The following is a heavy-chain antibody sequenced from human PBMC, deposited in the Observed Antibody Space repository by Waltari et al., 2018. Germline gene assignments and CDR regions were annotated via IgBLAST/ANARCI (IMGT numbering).Heavy chain of an antibody. CDR2: IYHSGST. Sequence: QVQLQESGPGLVKPSETLSLTCAVSGYSISSGYYWGWIRQPPGKGLEWIGSIYHSGSTYSNPSLKSRVTISVDTSKNQFSLKLSSVTAADTAVYYCARNLNIVATITAFDIWGQGTMVTVSS. CDR1: GYSISSGYY. V-gene: IGHV4-38-2*01. J-gene: IGHJ3*02. CDR3: ARNLNIVATITAFDI. D-gene: IGHD5-12*01.